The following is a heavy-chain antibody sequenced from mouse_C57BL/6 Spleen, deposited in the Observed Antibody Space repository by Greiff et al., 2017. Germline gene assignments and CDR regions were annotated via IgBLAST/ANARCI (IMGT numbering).Heavy chain of an antibody. Sequence: EVQLQQSGPELVKPGASVKISCKASGYTFTDYYMNWVKQSHGKSLEWIGDINPNNGGTSYNQKFKGKATLTVDKSSSTAYMELRSLTSEDSAVYYGARGDYDGYAMDYWGQGTSVTVSS. CDR2: INPNNGGT. D-gene: IGHD2-4*01. J-gene: IGHJ4*01. V-gene: IGHV1-26*01. CDR3: ARGDYDGYAMDY. CDR1: GYTFTDYY.